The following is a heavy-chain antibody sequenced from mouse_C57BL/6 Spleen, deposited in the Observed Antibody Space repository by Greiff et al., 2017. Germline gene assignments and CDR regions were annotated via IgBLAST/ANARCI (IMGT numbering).Heavy chain of an antibody. CDR3: ARAYYSNYEGGPYAMDY. CDR1: GYTFTSYW. D-gene: IGHD2-5*01. Sequence: VQLQQPGAELVKPGASVKLSCKASGYTFTSYWMQWVKQRPGQGLEWIGEIDPSDSYTNSNQKFKGKATLTVDTSSSTAYMPLSSLTSEDSAVYYCARAYYSNYEGGPYAMDYWGQGTSVTVSS. J-gene: IGHJ4*01. V-gene: IGHV1-50*01. CDR2: IDPSDSYT.